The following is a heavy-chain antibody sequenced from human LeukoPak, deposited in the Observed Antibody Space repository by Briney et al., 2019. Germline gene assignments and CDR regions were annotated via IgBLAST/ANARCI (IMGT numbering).Heavy chain of an antibody. D-gene: IGHD2-2*01. CDR3: ARAPRDRGYCGATSCFEYMDV. CDR1: GASFSSYY. Sequence: PSETLSLTCTVSGASFSSYYWSWLRQPPGKGLEWNAYIIYNGNTKYNPSLKSRVTISVDTSKTQFSLKVTSVTAADTAVYYCARAPRDRGYCGATSCFEYMDVWGRGTTVTISS. CDR2: IIYNGNT. V-gene: IGHV4-59*01. J-gene: IGHJ6*03.